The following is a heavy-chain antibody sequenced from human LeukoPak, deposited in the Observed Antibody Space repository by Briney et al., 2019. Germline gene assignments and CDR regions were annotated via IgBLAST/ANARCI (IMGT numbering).Heavy chain of an antibody. CDR1: GYTFTSYY. Sequence: GASVKVSCKASGYTFTSYYMHWVRQAPGQGLEWMGWINPNSGGTNYAQKFQGRVTMTRDTSISTAYMELSRLRSDDTAVYYCAYYYDSSGYLSEGGPFDYWGQGTLVTVSS. CDR2: INPNSGGT. D-gene: IGHD3-22*01. J-gene: IGHJ4*02. V-gene: IGHV1-2*02. CDR3: AYYYDSSGYLSEGGPFDY.